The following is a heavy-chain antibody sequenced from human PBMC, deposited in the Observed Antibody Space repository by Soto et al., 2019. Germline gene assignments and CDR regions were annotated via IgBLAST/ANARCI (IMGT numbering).Heavy chain of an antibody. J-gene: IGHJ4*02. Sequence: LRLSCAAPGFTFSNYGMHWVRQAPGKGLEWVAVIWYDGNNKYYADSVKGRFTISRDNSNNTLYVQMTSLRAEDTAVYYCARGLHSLFDYWGQGTLVTVSS. CDR3: ARGLHSLFDY. CDR2: IWYDGNNK. CDR1: GFTFSNYG. V-gene: IGHV3-33*01. D-gene: IGHD2-21*01.